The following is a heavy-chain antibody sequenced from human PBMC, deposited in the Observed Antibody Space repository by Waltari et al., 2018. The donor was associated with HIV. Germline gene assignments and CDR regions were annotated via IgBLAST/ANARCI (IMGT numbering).Heavy chain of an antibody. V-gene: IGHV4-59*01. D-gene: IGHD5-12*01. Sequence: QVQLQESGPGLVKPSETLSLTCTVSGGSIDSDYWSWFRQPPGKGLEWIGYIYYTGTTTYNPSLKSRVTISLDTSKNQFSLKLTSVTAADTAVYYCARVAMKTAINEEVDPWGQGTLVTVSS. CDR3: ARVAMKTAINEEVDP. CDR1: GGSIDSDY. J-gene: IGHJ5*02. CDR2: IYYTGTT.